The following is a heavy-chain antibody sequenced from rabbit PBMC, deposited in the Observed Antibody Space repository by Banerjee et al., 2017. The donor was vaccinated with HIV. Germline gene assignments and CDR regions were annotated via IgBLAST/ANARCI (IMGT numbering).Heavy chain of an antibody. V-gene: IGHV1S47*01. CDR3: ARQGYRTDWGWGYYGMDL. J-gene: IGHJ6*01. D-gene: IGHD7-1*01. Sequence: QELLVEYGGDLVQPEGSLTLTCKASGLDFSSSYWICWVRQAPGKRLEWIGCIYTGSGSTYYASWAKGRFTIARSTSLNTVTLQMTSLTAADTATYFCARQGYRTDWGWGYYGMDLWGPGTLVTVS. CDR1: GLDFSSSYW. CDR2: IYTGSGST.